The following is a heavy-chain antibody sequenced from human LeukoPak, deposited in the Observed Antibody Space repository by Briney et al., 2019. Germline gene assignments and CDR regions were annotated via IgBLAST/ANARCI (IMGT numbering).Heavy chain of an antibody. CDR2: LKSKTDGGAI. V-gene: IGHV3-15*01. Sequence: GGSLRLSCAVSGLTFSSARMSWVRQAPGKGLEWVGRLKSKTDGGAIDYAAPVKGRFTISRDDSKNMLWMQMNSLKTEDTAVYFCTTEGYCSGGNCYSFDYWGQGTLVTVSS. D-gene: IGHD2-15*01. J-gene: IGHJ4*02. CDR1: GLTFSSAR. CDR3: TTEGYCSGGNCYSFDY.